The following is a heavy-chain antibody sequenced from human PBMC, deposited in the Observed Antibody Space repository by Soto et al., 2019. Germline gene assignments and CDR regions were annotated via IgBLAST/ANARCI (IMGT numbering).Heavy chain of an antibody. J-gene: IGHJ4*02. CDR3: ARLPMPAATDDY. D-gene: IGHD2-15*01. CDR2: IYYSGST. Sequence: PSETLSLTCTVSGGSISSYYWSWSRQPPGKGLEWIGYIYYSGSTNYNPSLKSRVTISVDTSKNQFSLKLSSVTAADTAVYYCARLPMPAATDDYWGQGTLVTVSS. CDR1: GGSISSYY. V-gene: IGHV4-59*01.